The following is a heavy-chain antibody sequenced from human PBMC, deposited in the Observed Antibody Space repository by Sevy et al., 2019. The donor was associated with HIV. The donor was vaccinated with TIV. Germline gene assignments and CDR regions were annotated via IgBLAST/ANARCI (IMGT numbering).Heavy chain of an antibody. Sequence: GGSLRLSCAASGFTFSSYAMHWVRQAPGKGLEWVAVISYDGSNKYYADSVKGRFTISRDNSKNTLYLQMNSLRAEDTAVYYWASLGYCSGGSCYSRRYFDYRGQGTLVTVSS. CDR1: GFTFSSYA. CDR2: ISYDGSNK. V-gene: IGHV3-30*04. D-gene: IGHD2-15*01. CDR3: ASLGYCSGGSCYSRRYFDY. J-gene: IGHJ4*02.